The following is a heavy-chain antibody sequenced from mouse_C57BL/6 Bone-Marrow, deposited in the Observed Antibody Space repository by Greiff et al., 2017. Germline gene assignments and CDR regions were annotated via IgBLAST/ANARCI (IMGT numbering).Heavy chain of an antibody. Sequence: VQLQQSGPELVKPGASVKISCKASGYTFTDYYMNWVKQSHGKSLEWIGDINPNNGGTSYNQKFKGKATLTVDKSSSTAYMELRSLTSEDSAVYYCARQEGNYLDYWGQGTTLTVSS. CDR3: ARQEGNYLDY. CDR2: INPNNGGT. CDR1: GYTFTDYY. J-gene: IGHJ2*01. V-gene: IGHV1-26*01.